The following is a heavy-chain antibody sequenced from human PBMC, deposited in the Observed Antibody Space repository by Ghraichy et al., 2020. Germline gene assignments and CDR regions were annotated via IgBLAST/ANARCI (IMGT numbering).Heavy chain of an antibody. D-gene: IGHD2-15*01. CDR1: GYTFTSYG. Sequence: VKVSCKASGYTFTSYGISWVRQAPGQGLEWMGWISAYNGNTNYAQKLQGRVTMTTDTSTSTAYMELRSLRSDDTAVYYCARSGYCSGGSCYGPYTTYGMDVWGQGTTVTVSS. CDR2: ISAYNGNT. V-gene: IGHV1-18*01. J-gene: IGHJ6*02. CDR3: ARSGYCSGGSCYGPYTTYGMDV.